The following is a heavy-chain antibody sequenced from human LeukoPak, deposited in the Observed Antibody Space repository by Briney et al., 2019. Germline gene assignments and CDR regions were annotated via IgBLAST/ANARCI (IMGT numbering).Heavy chain of an antibody. CDR2: ISSSSSTI. Sequence: GGSLRLSCAASGFTFSSYAMSWVRQAPGKGLEWVSYISSSSSTIYYADSVKGRFTISRDNAKNSLYLQMNSLRAEDTAVYYCARGRVGFDYWGQGTLVTVSS. CDR3: ARGRVGFDY. J-gene: IGHJ4*02. CDR1: GFTFSSYA. V-gene: IGHV3-48*01. D-gene: IGHD1-26*01.